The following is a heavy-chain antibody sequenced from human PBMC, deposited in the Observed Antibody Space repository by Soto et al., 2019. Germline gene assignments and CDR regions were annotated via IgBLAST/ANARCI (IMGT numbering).Heavy chain of an antibody. D-gene: IGHD3-22*01. J-gene: IGHJ4*02. CDR3: ARERYYYDSSGYYY. Sequence: SETLSLTCAVYGGSFSGYYWSWIRQPPGKGREWIGEINHSGSTNYNPSLKSRVTISVDTSKNQFSLKLSSVTAADTAVYYCARERYYYDSSGYYYWGQGTLVTVSS. V-gene: IGHV4-34*01. CDR2: INHSGST. CDR1: GGSFSGYY.